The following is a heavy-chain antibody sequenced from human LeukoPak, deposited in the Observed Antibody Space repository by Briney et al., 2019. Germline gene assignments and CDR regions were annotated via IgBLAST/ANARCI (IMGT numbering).Heavy chain of an antibody. V-gene: IGHV4-59*01. CDR3: ARDPGATGDFDY. CDR1: GGSISSYY. J-gene: IGHJ4*02. CDR2: IYYSGST. D-gene: IGHD1-26*01. Sequence: SETLSLTCTVSGGSISSYYWSWLRQPPGKGLEWVGYIYYSGSTNYNPSLKSLVTISVDTSKNQFSLKLSSVTAADTAVYYCARDPGATGDFDYWGQGTLVTVSS.